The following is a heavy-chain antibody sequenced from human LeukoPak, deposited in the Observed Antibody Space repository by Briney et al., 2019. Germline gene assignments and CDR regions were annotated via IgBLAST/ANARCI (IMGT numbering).Heavy chain of an antibody. Sequence: SETLSLTCTVSGGSISSYFWSWLRQPPGKGLEWIGYIYYSGSANYNPSLKSRVTISVDTSKNQFSLKVTSVAAADTAVYYCASISQYYDPLDVWGKGTTVTVSS. V-gene: IGHV4-59*01. D-gene: IGHD3-3*01. J-gene: IGHJ6*04. CDR3: ASISQYYDPLDV. CDR2: IYYSGSA. CDR1: GGSISSYF.